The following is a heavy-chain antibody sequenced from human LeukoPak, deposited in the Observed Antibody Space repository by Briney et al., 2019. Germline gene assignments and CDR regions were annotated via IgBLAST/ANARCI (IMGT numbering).Heavy chain of an antibody. CDR1: GFTFSRYG. V-gene: IGHV3-21*03. Sequence: PGGSLRLSCAASGFTFSRYGMSWVRQAPGKGLEWVSSISSSSSYIYYADSVKGRFTISRDNAKNSLYLQMNSLKTEDTAVYYCTTPYSSSWYDAFDIWGQGTMVTVSS. J-gene: IGHJ3*02. D-gene: IGHD6-13*01. CDR3: TTPYSSSWYDAFDI. CDR2: ISSSSSYI.